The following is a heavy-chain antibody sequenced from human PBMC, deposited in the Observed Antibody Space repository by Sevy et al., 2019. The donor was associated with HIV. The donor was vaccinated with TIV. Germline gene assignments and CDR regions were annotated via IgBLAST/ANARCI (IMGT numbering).Heavy chain of an antibody. Sequence: GGSLRLSCAASGFTFDDYTMNWVRQAPGKGLEWVSGISWSSGNIAYADSVEGRFTISRGNAKNSLYLQMNSLRVEDTALYYCVKDLSGSYSFDYWGQGTLVTVSS. D-gene: IGHD1-26*01. CDR3: VKDLSGSYSFDY. CDR1: GFTFDDYT. CDR2: ISWSSGNI. V-gene: IGHV3-9*01. J-gene: IGHJ4*02.